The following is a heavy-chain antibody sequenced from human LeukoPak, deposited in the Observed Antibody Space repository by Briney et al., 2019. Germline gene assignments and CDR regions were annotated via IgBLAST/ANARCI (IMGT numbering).Heavy chain of an antibody. D-gene: IGHD6-19*01. V-gene: IGHV3-21*01. CDR3: ARTSSGWAPPQPAWYFDL. J-gene: IGHJ2*01. CDR1: GFTFSSYT. CDR2: ISSTSSYI. Sequence: PGGSLRLSCAASGFTFSSYTMNWVRQAPGKGQEWVSYISSTSSYINYADSVKGRFTISRDNAKNSLYLQMNSLRAEDTAVYYGARTSSGWAPPQPAWYFDLWGRGTLLTVSS.